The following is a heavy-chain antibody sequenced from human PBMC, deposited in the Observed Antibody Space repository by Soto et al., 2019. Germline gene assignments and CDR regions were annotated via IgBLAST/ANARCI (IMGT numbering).Heavy chain of an antibody. J-gene: IGHJ6*03. D-gene: IGHD1-7*01. Sequence: SVKVSCQAPGYTLTYRYVHWVRQAPGQALEWMGWITPFNGNTNFAQKVQDRVTLTRDRSMRTVYMELSSLRSEDTAMYYCAIGKSISGTAGDPYYMDVWGQGTTVTVSS. CDR3: AIGKSISGTAGDPYYMDV. CDR1: GYTLTYRY. V-gene: IGHV1-45*02. CDR2: ITPFNGNT.